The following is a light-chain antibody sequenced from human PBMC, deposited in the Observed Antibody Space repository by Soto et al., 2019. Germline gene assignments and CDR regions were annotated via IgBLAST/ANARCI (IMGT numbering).Light chain of an antibody. V-gene: IGKV3-20*01. CDR3: QQYGDSPPT. CDR1: QSVTSTY. J-gene: IGKJ1*01. Sequence: EIVLAQSPGTLSLSPGERATLSCRASQSVTSTYLSWYQQKPGQAPRLLFYAASSRAMGIPERFSGSGSGTDFTLTISRLEPEDFAVYYCQQYGDSPPTFGQGTKVDIK. CDR2: AAS.